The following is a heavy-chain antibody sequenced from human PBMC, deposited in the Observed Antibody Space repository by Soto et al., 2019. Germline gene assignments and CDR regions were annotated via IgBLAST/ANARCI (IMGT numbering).Heavy chain of an antibody. D-gene: IGHD6-19*01. V-gene: IGHV1-3*05. J-gene: IGHJ4*02. CDR1: GYTFTGYA. CDR2: INAGNGNT. CDR3: ARAVAVAADFDY. Sequence: QVQLVQSGAEEKKPGASVKVSCKASGYTFTGYAMPWVRQAPGQRLEWMGWINAGNGNTKYSQKCQGRVTITRDTAASTAYMELSSLRSEDTAVYYCARAVAVAADFDYWGQGTLVTVAS.